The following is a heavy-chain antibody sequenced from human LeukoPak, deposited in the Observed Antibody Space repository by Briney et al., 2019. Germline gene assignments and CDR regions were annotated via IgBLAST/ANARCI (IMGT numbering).Heavy chain of an antibody. CDR3: ARDEPYYYDSSGYYTYYFDY. CDR1: GGPISSYY. Sequence: PSETLSLTCTVSGGPISSYYWSWIRQPAGKGLEWIGRIYTSGSTNYNPSLKSRVTISVDKSKNQFSLKLSSVTAADTAVYYCARDEPYYYDSSGYYTYYFDYWGQGTLVTVSS. D-gene: IGHD3-22*01. CDR2: IYTSGST. V-gene: IGHV4-4*07. J-gene: IGHJ4*02.